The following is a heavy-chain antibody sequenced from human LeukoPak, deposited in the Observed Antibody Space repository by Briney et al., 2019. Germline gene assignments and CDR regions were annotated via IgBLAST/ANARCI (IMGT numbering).Heavy chain of an antibody. V-gene: IGHV1-18*01. D-gene: IGHD6-19*01. Sequence: ASVKVSCKASGYTFTSYGINWVRQAPGQGLEWMGWISAYNGNTNYAQKLQGRVTMTTDTSTSTAYMELRRLRSDDTAVYYCARDMYRSGRVPIYYWGQGTLVTVSS. CDR1: GYTFTSYG. CDR2: ISAYNGNT. J-gene: IGHJ4*02. CDR3: ARDMYRSGRVPIYY.